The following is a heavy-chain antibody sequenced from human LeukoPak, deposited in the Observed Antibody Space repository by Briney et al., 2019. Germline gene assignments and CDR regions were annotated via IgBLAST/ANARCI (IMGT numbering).Heavy chain of an antibody. Sequence: PSETLSLTCTVSGGSISSYYWSWIRQPPGKELEWIGYIYYSGSTNYNPSLKGRVTISVDTSKNQFSLKLSSVTAADTAVYYCARADSSSWKDWGQGTLVTVSS. CDR2: IYYSGST. V-gene: IGHV4-59*01. CDR3: ARADSSSWKD. D-gene: IGHD6-13*01. CDR1: GGSISSYY. J-gene: IGHJ4*02.